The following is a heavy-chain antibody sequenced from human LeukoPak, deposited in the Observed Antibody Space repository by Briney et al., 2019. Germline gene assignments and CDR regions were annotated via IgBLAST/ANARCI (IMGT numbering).Heavy chain of an antibody. D-gene: IGHD3-16*01. Sequence: SSETLSLTCTVSGGSISSGSYFWSWIRQPAGKGLEWIGRIYTSGSTNYNPSLKSRVTISVDTSKNQFSLKLSSVTAADTAVYYCARGFIAWGVDYWGQGTLVTVSS. J-gene: IGHJ4*02. CDR3: ARGFIAWGVDY. V-gene: IGHV4-61*02. CDR2: IYTSGST. CDR1: GGSISSGSYF.